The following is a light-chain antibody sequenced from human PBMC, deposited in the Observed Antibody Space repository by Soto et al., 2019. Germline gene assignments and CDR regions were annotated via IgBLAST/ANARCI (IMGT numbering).Light chain of an antibody. CDR3: SSYAGNNIRI. CDR2: EVS. V-gene: IGLV2-8*01. J-gene: IGLJ1*01. CDR1: SSDVGAYDF. Sequence: QPVLTQPPSASGSPGQSVTLSCTGTSSDVGAYDFVSWYQHLPGKVPKLMIFEVSKRPSGVPDRFSGSKSGNTASLTVSGLRSEDEADYYCSSYAGNNIRIFGTGTKVTVL.